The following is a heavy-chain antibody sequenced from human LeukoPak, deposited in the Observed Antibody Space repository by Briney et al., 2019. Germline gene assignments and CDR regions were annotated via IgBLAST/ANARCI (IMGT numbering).Heavy chain of an antibody. CDR3: ARVAHHYGSGSYYYYYYGMDV. Sequence: SETLSLTCTVSGGSISSYYWSWIRQPPGKGLEWIGYIYYSRSTNYNPSLKSRVTISVDTSKNQFSLKLSSVTAADTAVYYCARVAHHYGSGSYYYYYYGMDVWGQGTTVTVSS. CDR1: GGSISSYY. CDR2: IYYSRST. V-gene: IGHV4-59*01. J-gene: IGHJ6*02. D-gene: IGHD3-10*01.